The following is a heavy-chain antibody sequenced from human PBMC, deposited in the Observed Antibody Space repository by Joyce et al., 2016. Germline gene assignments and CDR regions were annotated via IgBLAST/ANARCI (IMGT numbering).Heavy chain of an antibody. V-gene: IGHV1-18*01. J-gene: IGHJ4*02. CDR1: GYTFNNYG. CDR2: VSGYNVNT. CDR3: ARIGLPLRYFDWLFDY. Sequence: QVQLVQSGAEVKKPGASVKVSCQASGYTFNNYGLNWVRQAPGQGLEWMGWVSGYNVNTYDAQRLQGRVTMTTDSSTSTAYMELRSRRSDDTAVYYCARIGLPLRYFDWLFDYWGQGTLVTVSS. D-gene: IGHD3-9*01.